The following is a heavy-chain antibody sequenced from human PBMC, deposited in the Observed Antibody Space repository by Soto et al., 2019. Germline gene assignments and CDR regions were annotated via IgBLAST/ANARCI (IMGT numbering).Heavy chain of an antibody. Sequence: QVQLQESGPGLVKPSGTLSLTCAVSGGSISSSNWWSWVRQPPGKGLEWIGEIYHSGSTNYNPSLKRRVPLSVDKSKAQFSLKLSSVHAADTAVYSCARAHNPSVWYDILTGYGAYGMDVWGQGTTVTVSS. CDR1: GGSISSSNW. J-gene: IGHJ6*02. CDR3: ARAHNPSVWYDILTGYGAYGMDV. D-gene: IGHD3-9*01. CDR2: IYHSGST. V-gene: IGHV4-4*02.